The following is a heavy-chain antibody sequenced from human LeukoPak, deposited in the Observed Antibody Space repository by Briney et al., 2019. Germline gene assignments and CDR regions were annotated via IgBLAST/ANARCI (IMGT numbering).Heavy chain of an antibody. D-gene: IGHD3-22*01. Sequence: SETLSLTCAVSGYSITTVYWWGWIRQTPGRGLEWIGSLHHSGITSYNPSLKSRVTISVDTSKNQFSLRLSSVTAADTAVYYCARRRYYDSTGYNPTYYFDYWGQGILVTVSS. CDR3: ARRRYYDSTGYNPTYYFDY. J-gene: IGHJ4*02. CDR2: LHHSGIT. CDR1: GYSITTVYW. V-gene: IGHV4-38-2*01.